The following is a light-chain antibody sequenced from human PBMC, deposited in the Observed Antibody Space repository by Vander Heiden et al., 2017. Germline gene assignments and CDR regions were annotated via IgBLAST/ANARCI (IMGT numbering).Light chain of an antibody. CDR3: SSYRDSSTVV. CDR2: EVT. V-gene: IGLV2-14*03. J-gene: IGLJ2*01. Sequence: QSALTQPASVSGAPGQSITISCPGTNRDIGSYNFVSWYQQHPGRAPKLLIYEVTNRPSGVSNRFSGSKFGNTASLTVSGRQAEDEADYYCSSYRDSSTVVFGGGTKVTV. CDR1: NRDIGSYNF.